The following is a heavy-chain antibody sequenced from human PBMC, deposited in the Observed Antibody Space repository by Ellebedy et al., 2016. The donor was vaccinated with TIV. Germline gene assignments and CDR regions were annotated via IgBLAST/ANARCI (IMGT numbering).Heavy chain of an antibody. D-gene: IGHD6-13*01. CDR1: GFTFSSYA. V-gene: IGHV3-23*01. CDR3: AGTSGAAAVYYYYYVMDV. CDR2: ISGSGGST. J-gene: IGHJ6*02. Sequence: PGGSLRLSCAVSGFTFSSYAMSLVRQATGKGLEWVSAISGSGGSTYYADSVKCRFTISRDNSKNTLYLQMNSLKAEDTAVYYCAGTSGAAAVYYYYYVMDVWGQGTTVTVSS.